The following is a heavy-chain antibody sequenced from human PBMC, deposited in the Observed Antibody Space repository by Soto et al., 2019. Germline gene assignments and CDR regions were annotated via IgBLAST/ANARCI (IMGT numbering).Heavy chain of an antibody. Sequence: GGSLRLSCAASGFTFSSYAMHWVRQAPGKGLEWVAVISYDGSNKYYADSVKGRFTISRDNSKNTLYLQMNSLRAEDTAVYYCARDQWLVRALYYYGMDVWGQGITVTVSS. CDR1: GFTFSSYA. CDR2: ISYDGSNK. V-gene: IGHV3-30-3*01. J-gene: IGHJ6*02. CDR3: ARDQWLVRALYYYGMDV. D-gene: IGHD6-19*01.